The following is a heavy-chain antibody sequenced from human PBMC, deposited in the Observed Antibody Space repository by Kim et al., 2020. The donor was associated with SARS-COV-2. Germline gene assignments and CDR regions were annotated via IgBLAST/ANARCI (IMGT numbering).Heavy chain of an antibody. Sequence: TDYAEPVKGRLTISRDDSKNTLYLQMNSLKTEDTAVYYCTTHIAARPHDYWGQGTLVTVSS. J-gene: IGHJ4*02. CDR3: TTHIAARPHDY. D-gene: IGHD6-6*01. CDR2: T. V-gene: IGHV3-15*01.